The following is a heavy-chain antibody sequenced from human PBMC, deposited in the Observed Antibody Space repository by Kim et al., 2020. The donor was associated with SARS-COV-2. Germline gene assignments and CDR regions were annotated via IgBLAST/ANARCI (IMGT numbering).Heavy chain of an antibody. V-gene: IGHV4-4*07. CDR2: ISLTGGT. CDR1: GGSIENFY. CDR3: ARKHTTGWHYEY. D-gene: IGHD6-19*01. Sequence: SETLSLTCTVSGGSIENFYWSWFRQSAAKGLEWIGRISLTGGTIYNASLKSRVTMSRDTPKNQVSLKLSSVTAADTAVYYCARKHTTGWHYEYWGQG. J-gene: IGHJ4*02.